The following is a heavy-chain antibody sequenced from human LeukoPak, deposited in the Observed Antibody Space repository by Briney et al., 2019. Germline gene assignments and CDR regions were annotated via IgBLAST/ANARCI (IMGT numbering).Heavy chain of an antibody. Sequence: SETLSLTCTVSGGSISSYYWSWIRQPAGKGLEWIGRIYTSGSTNYNPSLKSRVTMSVDTSKNQFSPKLSSVTAADTAVYYCARDRTYYDILTGYSDYFDYWGQGTLVTVSS. D-gene: IGHD3-9*01. CDR1: GGSISSYY. J-gene: IGHJ4*02. CDR2: IYTSGST. CDR3: ARDRTYYDILTGYSDYFDY. V-gene: IGHV4-4*07.